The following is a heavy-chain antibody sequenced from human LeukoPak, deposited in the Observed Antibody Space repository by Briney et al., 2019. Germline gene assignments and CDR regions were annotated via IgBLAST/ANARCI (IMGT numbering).Heavy chain of an antibody. CDR2: ISSSSSTI. D-gene: IGHD3-9*01. CDR3: AREDILTGYSAFDY. J-gene: IGHJ4*02. CDR1: GFTFSRYS. V-gene: IGHV3-48*04. Sequence: GGSLRLSCAASGFTFSRYSMNWVRQAPGKGLEWVSYISSSSSTIYYADSVKGRFTISRDNAKNSLYLQMNSLRAEDTAVYYCAREDILTGYSAFDYWGQGTLVTVSS.